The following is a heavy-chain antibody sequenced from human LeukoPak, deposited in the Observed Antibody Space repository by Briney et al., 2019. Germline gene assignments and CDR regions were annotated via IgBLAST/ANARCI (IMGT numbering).Heavy chain of an antibody. D-gene: IGHD2-21*02. J-gene: IGHJ4*02. CDR2: IYHSGST. CDR1: GYSISSGYY. CDR3: ARGNGFIVVVTATHFDY. V-gene: IGHV4-38-2*02. Sequence: SETLSLICTVSGYSISSGYYWGWIRQPPGKGLEWIGSIYHSGSTYHNPSLKSRVAISVDTSKNQFSLKLSSVTAADTAVYYCARGNGFIVVVTATHFDYWGQGTLVTVSS.